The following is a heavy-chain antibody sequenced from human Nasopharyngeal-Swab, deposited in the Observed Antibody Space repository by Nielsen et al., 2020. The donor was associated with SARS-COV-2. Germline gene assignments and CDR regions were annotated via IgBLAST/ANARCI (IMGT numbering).Heavy chain of an antibody. J-gene: IGHJ6*02. Sequence: ASVKVSCKASGYTFTSYDINWVRQATGQGLEWMGWMNPNSGNTGYAQKLQGRVTMTTDTSTSTAYMELRSLRSDDTAVYYCARGGYLEVPLIGMDVWGQGTTVTVSS. V-gene: IGHV1-8*01. CDR1: GYTFTSYD. CDR2: MNPNSGNT. D-gene: IGHD5-12*01. CDR3: ARGGYLEVPLIGMDV.